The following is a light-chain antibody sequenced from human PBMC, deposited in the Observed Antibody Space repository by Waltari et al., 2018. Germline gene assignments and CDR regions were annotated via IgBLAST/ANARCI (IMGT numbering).Light chain of an antibody. CDR1: SSNIAKND. J-gene: IGLJ2*01. V-gene: IGLV1-51*01. CDR3: ATWDTTLSGVV. CDR2: DNN. Sequence: QPVLTQPPSVSAAPGPKVTIACSGSSSNIAKNDVSWYQQLPGTAPKGLIYDNNERPSGTPDRVSGAKTGTSATLDITGLQTGAEAHYYCATWDTTLSGVVFGGGNQLIVL.